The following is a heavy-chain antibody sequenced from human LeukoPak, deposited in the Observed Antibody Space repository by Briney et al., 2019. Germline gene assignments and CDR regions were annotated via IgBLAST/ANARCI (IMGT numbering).Heavy chain of an antibody. Sequence: GGSLRLSCAASGFTFSSYSMNWVRQAPGKGLEWVSSISSSSSYIYYADSVKGRFTISRDNAKNSLYLQMNSLRAEDTAVYYCARAIGYCSGGSCYSSYYYYYYMDVWGKGTTVTVSS. J-gene: IGHJ6*03. CDR3: ARAIGYCSGGSCYSSYYYYYYMDV. D-gene: IGHD2-15*01. V-gene: IGHV3-21*01. CDR1: GFTFSSYS. CDR2: ISSSSSYI.